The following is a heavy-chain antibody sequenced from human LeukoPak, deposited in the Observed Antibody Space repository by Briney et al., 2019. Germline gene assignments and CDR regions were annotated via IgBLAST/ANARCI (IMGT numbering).Heavy chain of an antibody. CDR3: ARAPMIAAAGTKGFDP. CDR1: GYTFTSYY. Sequence: GASVKVSCKASGYTFTSYYMHWVRQAPGQGLEWMGTINPSGGSTSYAQKFQGRVTMTRDTSTSTVYMELSSLRSEDTAVYYCARAPMIAAAGTKGFDPWGQGTLVTVSS. J-gene: IGHJ5*02. V-gene: IGHV1-46*01. D-gene: IGHD6-13*01. CDR2: INPSGGST.